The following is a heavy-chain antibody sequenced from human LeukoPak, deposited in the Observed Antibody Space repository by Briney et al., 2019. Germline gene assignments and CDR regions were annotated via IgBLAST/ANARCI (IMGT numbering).Heavy chain of an antibody. CDR3: ARDSGSRSDY. CDR2: ISSSSSYI. Sequence: GGSLRLSCAASGFTFDDYAMHWVRQAPGKGLEWVSSISSSSSYIYYADSVKGRFTISRDNAKNSLYLQMNSLRAEDTAVYYCARDSGSRSDYWGQGTLVTVSS. V-gene: IGHV3-21*01. D-gene: IGHD1-26*01. J-gene: IGHJ4*02. CDR1: GFTFDDYA.